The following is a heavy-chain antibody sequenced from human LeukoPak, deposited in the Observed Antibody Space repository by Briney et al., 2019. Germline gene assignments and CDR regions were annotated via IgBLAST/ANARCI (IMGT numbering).Heavy chain of an antibody. D-gene: IGHD3-3*01. CDR3: ARRTPYYDFWGGLLFDP. J-gene: IGHJ5*02. CDR2: IYHSGST. V-gene: IGHV4-38-2*01. CDR1: GYSISSGYY. Sequence: SETLSLTCAVSGYSISSGYYWGWIRQPPGKGLEWIGSIYHSGSTYYNPSLKSRVTISVDTSKNQFSLKLSSVTAADTAVYYCARRTPYYDFWGGLLFDPWGQGTLVTVSS.